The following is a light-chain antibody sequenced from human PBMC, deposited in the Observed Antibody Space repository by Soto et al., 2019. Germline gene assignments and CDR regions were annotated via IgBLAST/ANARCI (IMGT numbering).Light chain of an antibody. V-gene: IGLV4-60*02. CDR3: ETWDTNTRV. CDR2: LEGGGSY. J-gene: IGLJ2*01. CDR1: SGHSSNI. Sequence: QLVLTQSSSASASLGSSVKLTCTLNSGHSSNIIAWHQQQPGKAPRYLMNLEGGGSYNKGSGVPDRFSGSSSGADRYLTISNLQFEEEADYYCETWDTNTRVFGGGTKLTVL.